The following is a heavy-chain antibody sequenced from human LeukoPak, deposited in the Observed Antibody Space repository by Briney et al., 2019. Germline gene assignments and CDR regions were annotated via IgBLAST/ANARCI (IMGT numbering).Heavy chain of an antibody. D-gene: IGHD6-13*01. CDR2: IKQDGGEK. CDR3: ARDGTAAGLYFDL. Sequence: GGSLRLSCRVSGFIFSDYWMNWVRQAPGKGLEWVASIKQDGGEKSYVDSVKGRFTISRDNAKNSLYLQMSSLRAEDTAVYYCARDGTAAGLYFDLWGQGTLVTVSS. V-gene: IGHV3-7*01. J-gene: IGHJ4*01. CDR1: GFIFSDYW.